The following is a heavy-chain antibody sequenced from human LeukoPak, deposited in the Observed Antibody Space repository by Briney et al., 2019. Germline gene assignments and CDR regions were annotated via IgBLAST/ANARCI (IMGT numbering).Heavy chain of an antibody. V-gene: IGHV3-30-3*01. J-gene: IGHJ6*02. CDR3: ARGSRRFGVYYYGMDV. D-gene: IGHD3-10*01. Sequence: SYDGSNKYYADSVKGRFTISRDNSKNTLYLQMNSLRAEDTAVYYCARGSRRFGVYYYGMDVWGQGTTVTVSS. CDR2: SYDGSNK.